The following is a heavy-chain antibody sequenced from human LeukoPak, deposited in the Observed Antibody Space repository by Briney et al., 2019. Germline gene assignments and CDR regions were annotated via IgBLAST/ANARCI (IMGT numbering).Heavy chain of an antibody. V-gene: IGHV3-23*01. CDR1: GFTFSSYA. CDR3: AKDPPHTVTTIAGDY. J-gene: IGHJ4*02. CDR2: ISGSGGST. Sequence: GGSLRLSCAASGFTFSSYAMSWVRQPPGKGLEWVSAISGSGGSTYYAHSVKGRFTISRDNSKNTLYLQMNSLRAEDTAVYYCAKDPPHTVTTIAGDYWGQGTLVTVSS. D-gene: IGHD4-17*01.